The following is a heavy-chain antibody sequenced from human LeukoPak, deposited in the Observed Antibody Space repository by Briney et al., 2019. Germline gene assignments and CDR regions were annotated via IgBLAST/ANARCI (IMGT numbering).Heavy chain of an antibody. D-gene: IGHD2-2*02. CDR2: ISYDGSNK. J-gene: IGHJ4*02. V-gene: IGHV3-30*18. Sequence: GGSLRPSCAASGFTFSSYGMHWVRQAPGKGLEWVAVISYDGSNKYYADSVKDRFTLSRDDSKNTLYLQMNSLRAEDTAVYYCAKSRSSSSTSCYNYWGRGTLVTVSS. CDR3: AKSRSSSSTSCYNY. CDR1: GFTFSSYG.